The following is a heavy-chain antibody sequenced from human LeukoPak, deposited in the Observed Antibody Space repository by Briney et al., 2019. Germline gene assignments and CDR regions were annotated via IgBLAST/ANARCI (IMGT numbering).Heavy chain of an antibody. J-gene: IGHJ4*02. CDR2: ISSSGTTI. CDR3: ARGIQLWSDLDY. D-gene: IGHD5-18*01. V-gene: IGHV3-11*04. Sequence: GGSLRLSCAASGFTFSDYYMSWIRQAPGKGLEWVSYISSSGTTIYYADSVKGRFTISRDNSKNTLYLQMNSLRAEDTAVYYCARGIQLWSDLDYWGQGTLVTVSS. CDR1: GFTFSDYY.